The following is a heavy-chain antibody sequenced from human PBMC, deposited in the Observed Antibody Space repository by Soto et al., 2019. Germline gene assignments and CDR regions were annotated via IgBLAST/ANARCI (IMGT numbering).Heavy chain of an antibody. D-gene: IGHD1-1*01. CDR1: GFAFSHYE. CDR2: ISYGGNKK. Sequence: EGSLRLSCAASGFAFSHYEMNCVRQAPGKGLEGVAFISYGGNKKYYADSVKGRFTIARDNSNNTLYLQMNSLRREDPAVFYCAKDPAQLPAYLGYWREGSRDTVSS. V-gene: IGHV3-30*18. CDR3: AKDPAQLPAYLGY. J-gene: IGHJ4*02.